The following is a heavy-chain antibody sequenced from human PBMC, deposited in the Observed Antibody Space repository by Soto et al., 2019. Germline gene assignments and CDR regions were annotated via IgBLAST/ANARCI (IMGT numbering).Heavy chain of an antibody. CDR3: ATDSTGYYSDAFAV. J-gene: IGHJ3*01. Sequence: QLQESGPGLVKPSESLSLTCTVSGAAMSSYYWSWIRQSPGKGLEWIGYIYNSGKTDYNPSLKSRVTISVERSKFQFSLKLTSVTAADTAVYYCATDSTGYYSDAFAVWGQGARVIVSS. CDR2: IYNSGKT. D-gene: IGHD3-22*01. CDR1: GAAMSSYY. V-gene: IGHV4-59*03.